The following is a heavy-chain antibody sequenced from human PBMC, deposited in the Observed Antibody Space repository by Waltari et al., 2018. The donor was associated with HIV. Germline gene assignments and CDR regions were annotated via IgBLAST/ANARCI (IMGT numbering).Heavy chain of an antibody. CDR3: ARHNLLGRIGRIDP. CDR1: GDSVTSGDTF. J-gene: IGHJ5*02. CDR2: ISHSGKT. V-gene: IGHV4-39*02. D-gene: IGHD2-15*01. Sequence: QLQLQESGPGLVKPSETLSLTCSVSGDSVTSGDTFWVWVRQPPGKGLEWVATISHSGKTYYSPSHKSRVSMAVATSKNHFSLKMLAGTASDTAVYFCARHNLLGRIGRIDPWGQGILVIVS.